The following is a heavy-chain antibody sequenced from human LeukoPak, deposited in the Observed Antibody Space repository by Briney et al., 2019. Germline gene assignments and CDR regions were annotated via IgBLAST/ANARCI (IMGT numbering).Heavy chain of an antibody. CDR1: GGSISKSNHY. CDR2: IYYGGST. V-gene: IGHV4-39*01. D-gene: IGHD6-13*01. J-gene: IGHJ5*02. Sequence: SETLSLTCSVSGGSISKSNHYWGWIRQPPGKGLEWIGSIYYGGSTYYNPSLKSRVTISVDTSKNQFSLRLRSVTAADTAVYYCARHTHSIIWYHWFDPWGQGTLVTVSS. CDR3: ARHTHSIIWYHWFDP.